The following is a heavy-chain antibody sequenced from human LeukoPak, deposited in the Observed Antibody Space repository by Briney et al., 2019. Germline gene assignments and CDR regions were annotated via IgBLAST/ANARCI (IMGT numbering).Heavy chain of an antibody. CDR1: GFTFSNYN. V-gene: IGHV3-21*01. CDR3: ARALGDDFWSGCSDS. J-gene: IGHJ4*02. CDR2: TISNNNYK. D-gene: IGHD3-3*01. Sequence: GGSLRLSCAASGFTFSNYNMNWVRQAPGKGLEWVSSTISNNNYKYYADSVKGRFTIFRDNAKNSLYLQMDSLRAEDTAVYYCARALGDDFWSGCSDSWGQGTLVTVSS.